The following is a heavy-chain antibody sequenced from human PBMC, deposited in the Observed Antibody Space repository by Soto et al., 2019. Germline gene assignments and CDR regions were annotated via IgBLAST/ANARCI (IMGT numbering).Heavy chain of an antibody. J-gene: IGHJ3*02. CDR3: ELVVVAATDAFAI. CDR1: GYTFTGYY. V-gene: IGHV1-2*02. Sequence: EASVKVSCKASGYTFTGYYMHWVRQAPGQGLEWMGWINPNSGGTNYAQKFQGRVTMTRDTSISTAYMELSRLRSDDTAVYYCELVVVAATDAFAIWGQGTMVTVSS. CDR2: INPNSGGT. D-gene: IGHD2-15*01.